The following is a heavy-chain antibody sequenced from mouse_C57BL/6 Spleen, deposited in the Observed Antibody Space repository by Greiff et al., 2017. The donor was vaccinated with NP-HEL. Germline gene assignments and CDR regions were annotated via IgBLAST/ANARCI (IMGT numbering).Heavy chain of an antibody. V-gene: IGHV1-15*01. J-gene: IGHJ4*01. D-gene: IGHD1-1*01. CDR2: IDPETGGT. CDR1: GYTFTDYE. CDR3: TRTGITTVVKDY. Sequence: QVQLKQSGAELVRPGASVTQSCKASGYTFTDYEMHWVKQTPVHGLEWIGAIDPETGGTAYNQKFKGKAILTADKSSSTAYMELRSLTSEDSAVYYCTRTGITTVVKDYWGQGTSVTVSS.